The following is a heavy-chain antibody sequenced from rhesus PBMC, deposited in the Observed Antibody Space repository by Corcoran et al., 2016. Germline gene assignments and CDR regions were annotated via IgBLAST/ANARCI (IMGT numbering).Heavy chain of an antibody. Sequence: QVQLQESGPGLVKPSETLPLTCAVSGASISSNYWSWIRQPSGKGLEWIGYIYGGSGSTSYNPSLKSRVTISKATSKNQFSLKLSSVTAADTAVYYCARDRPYCSSTYCPDYWGQGVLVTVSS. V-gene: IGHV4-147*01. D-gene: IGHD2-15*01. CDR2: IYGGSGST. CDR3: ARDRPYCSSTYCPDY. J-gene: IGHJ4*01. CDR1: GASISSNY.